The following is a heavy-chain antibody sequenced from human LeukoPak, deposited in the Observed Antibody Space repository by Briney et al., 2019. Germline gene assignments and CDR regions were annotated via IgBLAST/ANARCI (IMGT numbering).Heavy chain of an antibody. D-gene: IGHD3-10*01. Sequence: SETLSLTCTVSGGSISSYYWSWIRQPPGKGLEWVGYVYYSGSTNYNPSLKCRVTISVDTSKNQFSLKLASVTAADTAVYYWPRGFGELSFEILFDPWGQGTLVTVSS. J-gene: IGHJ5*02. V-gene: IGHV4-59*01. CDR2: VYYSGST. CDR3: PRGFGELSFEILFDP. CDR1: GGSISSYY.